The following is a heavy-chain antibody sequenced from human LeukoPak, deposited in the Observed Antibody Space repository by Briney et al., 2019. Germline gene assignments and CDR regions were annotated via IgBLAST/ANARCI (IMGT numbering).Heavy chain of an antibody. CDR1: GGSFSGYY. D-gene: IGHD3-3*01. CDR3: ARGERGITIFGVVIIGDAFDI. J-gene: IGHJ3*02. Sequence: SETLSLTCAVYGGSFSGYYWSWIRQPPGKGLEWIGEINHSGSTNYNPSLKSRVTISVGTSKNQFSLKLSSVTAADTAVYYCARGERGITIFGVVIIGDAFDIWGQGTMVTVSS. CDR2: INHSGST. V-gene: IGHV4-34*01.